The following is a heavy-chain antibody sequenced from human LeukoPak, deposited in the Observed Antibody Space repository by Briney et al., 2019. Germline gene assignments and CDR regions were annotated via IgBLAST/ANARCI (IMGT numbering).Heavy chain of an antibody. CDR2: MNPKRRNT. V-gene: IGHV1-8*02. Sequence: ASVTVSFTSSGYSLTIFDINWVRQRSRQGLERMGWMNPKRRNTGYAPTFQGRVTITREIAIDTGFMELSSLRPDDTDVYYCERGRSCSSYYNNYGMDVWGQGNTITVSS. J-gene: IGHJ6*02. CDR1: GYSLTIFD. CDR3: ERGRSCSSYYNNYGMDV. D-gene: IGHD2-2*01.